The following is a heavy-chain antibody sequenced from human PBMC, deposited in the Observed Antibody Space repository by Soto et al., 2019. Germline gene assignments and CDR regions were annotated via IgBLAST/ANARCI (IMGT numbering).Heavy chain of an antibody. J-gene: IGHJ4*02. Sequence: PGGSLRLSCAASGFTFSSYAMSWVRQAPGKGLEWVSAISGSGGSTYYADSVKGRFTISRDNSKNTLYLQMSSLRAEDTAVYYCAKRRWLQSSPDYWGQGTLVTVSS. V-gene: IGHV3-23*01. D-gene: IGHD5-12*01. CDR2: ISGSGGST. CDR3: AKRRWLQSSPDY. CDR1: GFTFSSYA.